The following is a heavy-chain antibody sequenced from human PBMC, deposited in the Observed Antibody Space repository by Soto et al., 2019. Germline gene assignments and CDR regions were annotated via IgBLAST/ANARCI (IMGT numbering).Heavy chain of an antibody. CDR1: GGSINNYY. V-gene: IGHV4-59*01. CDR3: ARRYGGNFDY. J-gene: IGHJ4*02. D-gene: IGHD1-26*01. Sequence: QVQLQESGPGLVKPSETLSLTCTVSGGSINNYYWSWIRQPPGKGLEWIGYIYYSGSTNYNPSLKSRVTISVATSKNQFSLKLSSVIAADTAVYYCARRYGGNFDYWGQGTLVTVSS. CDR2: IYYSGST.